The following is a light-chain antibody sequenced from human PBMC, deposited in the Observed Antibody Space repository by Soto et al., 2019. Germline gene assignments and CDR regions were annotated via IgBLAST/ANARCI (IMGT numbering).Light chain of an antibody. CDR1: QSVSSF. CDR2: DAS. Sequence: IVFTQAPATQSLSPGERATLSCRASQSVSSFLAWYQQKPGQAPRLLIYDASNRATGIAARFSGSGSGTDFTLTISSLEPEDFAVYYCQQRSNRPQTFGQRANEDIK. V-gene: IGKV3-11*01. J-gene: IGKJ1*01. CDR3: QQRSNRPQT.